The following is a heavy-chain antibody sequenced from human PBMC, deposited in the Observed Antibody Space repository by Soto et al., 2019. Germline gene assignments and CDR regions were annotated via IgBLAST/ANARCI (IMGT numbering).Heavy chain of an antibody. CDR3: WGGWMAGFDN. Sequence: PSETLSLTCKVTGDSIKTHYWSWIRQAPGKGLEWIGYIYYSGSTLYNPALKKRRTITADTTKNKFSLRLTSLPAADDAADYYWGGWMAGFDNWGQGTLVTVSS. J-gene: IGHJ4*02. D-gene: IGHD2-21*01. V-gene: IGHV4-59*03. CDR1: GDSIKTHY. CDR2: IYYSGST.